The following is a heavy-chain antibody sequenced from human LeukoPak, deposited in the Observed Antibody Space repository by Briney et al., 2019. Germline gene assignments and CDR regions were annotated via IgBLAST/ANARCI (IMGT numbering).Heavy chain of an antibody. D-gene: IGHD1-26*01. V-gene: IGHV3-33*08. J-gene: IGHJ3*02. CDR3: ARQFDGSHPNAFDI. CDR2: TWYDGSYK. CDR1: GFTFSGYW. Sequence: GGSLRLSCAASGFTFSGYWMSWVRQTPEKGLEWVAVTWYDGSYKYYGDSVKGRFTISRDNSKNTLYLQMASLRVEDTAVYYCARQFDGSHPNAFDIWGQGTMVTVSS.